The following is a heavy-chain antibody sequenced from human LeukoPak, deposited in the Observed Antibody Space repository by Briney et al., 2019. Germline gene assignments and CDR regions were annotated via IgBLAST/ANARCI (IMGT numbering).Heavy chain of an antibody. D-gene: IGHD6-13*01. CDR1: GFTFSMYG. CDR3: ANSYSSSWRVFYFDY. V-gene: IGHV3-30*18. CDR2: ISYDGSSE. Sequence: GGSLRLSCVASGFTFSMYGIHWVRQAPGKGLEWVAVISYDGSSEYYADSVKGRFTISRDNSKNTLYLQMNSLRAEDTAVYYCANSYSSSWRVFYFDYWGQGTLVTVSS. J-gene: IGHJ4*02.